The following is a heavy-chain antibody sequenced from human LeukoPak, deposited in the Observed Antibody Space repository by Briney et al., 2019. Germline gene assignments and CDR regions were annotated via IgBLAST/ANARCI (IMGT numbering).Heavy chain of an antibody. CDR3: AKDPLYDSGGAYFDY. CDR2: ISWNSGSI. D-gene: IGHD3-22*01. V-gene: IGHV3-9*01. J-gene: IGHJ4*02. Sequence: GRSLRLSCAASGFTFDDYAMHWVRQAPGKGLEWVSGISWNSGSIGYADSVKGRFTISRDNAKNSLYLQMNSLRAEDTALYYCAKDPLYDSGGAYFDYWGQGTLVTVSS. CDR1: GFTFDDYA.